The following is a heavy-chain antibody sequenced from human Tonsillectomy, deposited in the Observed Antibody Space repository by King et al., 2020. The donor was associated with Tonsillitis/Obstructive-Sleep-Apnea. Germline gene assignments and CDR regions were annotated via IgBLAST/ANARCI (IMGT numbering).Heavy chain of an antibody. CDR1: GGSFSGYY. D-gene: IGHD3-3*01. CDR2: IXHSGST. CDR3: AREITTDAFDI. V-gene: IGHV4-34*01. J-gene: IGHJ3*02. Sequence: VQLQQWGTELLKPSETLSLTCAVYGGSFSGYYWSWIRQPPGKGLEWIGEIXHSGSTNYNPSLKSRVTISVDTSKNQFSLKLSSVTAADTAVYYCAREITTDAFDIWGQGTMVTVSS.